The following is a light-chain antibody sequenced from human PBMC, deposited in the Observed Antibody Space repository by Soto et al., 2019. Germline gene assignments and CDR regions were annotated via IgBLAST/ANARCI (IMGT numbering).Light chain of an antibody. CDR1: SSNIGRNY. V-gene: IGLV1-47*01. CDR2: RNN. J-gene: IGLJ2*01. Sequence: QSVLTQPPSASGTPGQRVTINCSGSSSNIGRNYVYWYQQLPGTAPKLLFYRNNQRPSGVSDRFSGSKSGTSASLAISGLRSEDEADYYCAAWDDNLSVVFGGGTKLTVL. CDR3: AAWDDNLSVV.